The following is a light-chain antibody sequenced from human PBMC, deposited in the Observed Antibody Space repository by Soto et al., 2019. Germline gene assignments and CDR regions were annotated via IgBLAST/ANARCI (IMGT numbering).Light chain of an antibody. Sequence: DIQMTQSPSSLSASVGDRVTITCRATQSIGNFLNWYQQKPGKVPKLLIYSASTLQSGVPSRFSGSGSGTDFTLTIDTLQPEDFANYYYQQSYTTAPNFGGGTKVEIK. CDR1: QSIGNF. V-gene: IGKV1-39*01. J-gene: IGKJ4*01. CDR3: QQSYTTAPN. CDR2: SAS.